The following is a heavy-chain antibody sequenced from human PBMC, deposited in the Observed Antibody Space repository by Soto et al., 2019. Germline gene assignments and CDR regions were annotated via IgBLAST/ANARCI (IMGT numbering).Heavy chain of an antibody. CDR2: ISGGVGST. J-gene: IGHJ6*02. Sequence: PGGSLRLSCAASGFTFSSYAMSWVRQAPGKGLEWVSTISGGVGSTHFADTVKGRFTLSRDSSKNTLYLQMNSLRAEDTAVYYCTKDLYRYYEVWSAYYNARTYNYGMDVWGQGTTVTVSS. CDR3: TKDLYRYYEVWSAYYNARTYNYGMDV. D-gene: IGHD3-3*01. CDR1: GFTFSSYA. V-gene: IGHV3-23*01.